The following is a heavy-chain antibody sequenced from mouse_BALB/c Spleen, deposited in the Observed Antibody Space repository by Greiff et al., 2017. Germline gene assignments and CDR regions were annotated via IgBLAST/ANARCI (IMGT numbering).Heavy chain of an antibody. V-gene: IGHV5-12-2*01. J-gene: IGHJ1*01. CDR1: GFTFSSYT. D-gene: IGHD2-4*01. CDR2: ISNGGGST. Sequence: DVHLVESGGGLVQPGGSLKLSCAASGFTFSSYTMSWVRQTPEKRLEWVAYISNGGGSTYYPDTVKGRFTISRDNAKNTLYLQMSSLKSEDTAMYYCARRYDYVGWYFDVWGAGTTVTVSS. CDR3: ARRYDYVGWYFDV.